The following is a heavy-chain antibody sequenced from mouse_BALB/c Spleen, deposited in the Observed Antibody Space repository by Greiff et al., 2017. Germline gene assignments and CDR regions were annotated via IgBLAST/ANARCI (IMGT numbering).Heavy chain of an antibody. V-gene: IGHV1-69*02. D-gene: IGHD3-3*01. CDR3: TRRGWGFDY. CDR1: GYTFTSYW. CDR2: IYPSDSYT. Sequence: QVQLQQPGAELVRPGASVKLSCKASGYTFTSYWINWVKQRPGQGLEWIGNIYPSDSYTNYNQKFKDKATLTVDKSSSTAYMQLSSPTSEESAVYYCTRRGWGFDYWGQGTTLTVSS. J-gene: IGHJ2*01.